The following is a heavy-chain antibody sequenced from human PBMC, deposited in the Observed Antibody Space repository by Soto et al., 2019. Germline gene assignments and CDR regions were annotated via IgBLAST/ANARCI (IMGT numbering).Heavy chain of an antibody. V-gene: IGHV3-30*18. D-gene: IGHD3-22*01. CDR1: GFTFKNYG. Sequence: QVQLVESGGGVVQPGRSLRLSCAASGFTFKNYGMHWVRQAPGKGLEWVAIITYDGKTQIYADSVRDQFAISRDNSKNTIFLQMNSLRPEDTTVYYCAKLPWGYNYYDRSDYRATNTDTFGVWGKGTMVTVSS. J-gene: IGHJ3*01. CDR3: AKLPWGYNYYDRSDYRATNTDTFGV. CDR2: ITYDGKTQ.